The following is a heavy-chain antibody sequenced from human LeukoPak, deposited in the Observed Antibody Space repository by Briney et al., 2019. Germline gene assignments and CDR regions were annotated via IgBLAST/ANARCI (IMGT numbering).Heavy chain of an antibody. CDR3: ARAGHRNVYRAFDI. Sequence: ASVKVSCKASGGTFSSYAISWVRQAPGQGLEWMGIINPSGGSTSYAQKFQGRVTMTRDTSTSTVYMELSSLRSEDTAVYYCARAGHRNVYRAFDIWGQGTMVTVSS. CDR1: GGTFSSYA. CDR2: INPSGGST. J-gene: IGHJ3*02. D-gene: IGHD3-16*02. V-gene: IGHV1-46*01.